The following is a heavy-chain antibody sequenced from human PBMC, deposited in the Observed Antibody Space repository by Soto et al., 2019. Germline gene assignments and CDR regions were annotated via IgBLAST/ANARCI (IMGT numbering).Heavy chain of an antibody. V-gene: IGHV5-51*01. Sequence: GESLKISCKGSGYSFTSYWIGWVRQMPGKGLEWMGIIYPGDSDTRYSPSFQGQVTISADKSISTAYLQWSSLKASDTAMYYCARQGGEAVAGDWFDPWGQGSLVTVSS. CDR3: ARQGGEAVAGDWFDP. CDR1: GYSFTSYW. CDR2: IYPGDSDT. J-gene: IGHJ5*02. D-gene: IGHD6-19*01.